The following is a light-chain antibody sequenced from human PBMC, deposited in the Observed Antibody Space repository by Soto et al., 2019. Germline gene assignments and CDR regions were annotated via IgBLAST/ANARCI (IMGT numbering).Light chain of an antibody. V-gene: IGKV1-5*03. Sequence: DIQMTQSPSTLSASVGDRVTITCRASQRISNWLAWYQHKLGKAPKLLIYKASSLESVVPSRFSGSGSGTEFTLTISSLQPDDFATYYCQQYNSFPKFGQRTQVEIK. CDR2: KAS. J-gene: IGKJ1*01. CDR1: QRISNW. CDR3: QQYNSFPK.